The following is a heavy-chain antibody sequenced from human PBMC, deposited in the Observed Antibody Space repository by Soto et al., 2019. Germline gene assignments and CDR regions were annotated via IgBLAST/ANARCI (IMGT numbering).Heavy chain of an antibody. Sequence: EVQMVESGGGLVKPGGSLRLSCAASGFTFGGYSMNWVRQAPGKELEWVSCISSSSSYIYYADSVKGRFTISRDNAKNSLYLQMNSLRAEDKAVYYCARDLPLGYCTSASCYAGSQDVWGKGTTVTVSS. CDR2: ISSSSSYI. CDR3: ARDLPLGYCTSASCYAGSQDV. V-gene: IGHV3-21*01. J-gene: IGHJ6*04. CDR1: GFTFGGYS. D-gene: IGHD2-2*01.